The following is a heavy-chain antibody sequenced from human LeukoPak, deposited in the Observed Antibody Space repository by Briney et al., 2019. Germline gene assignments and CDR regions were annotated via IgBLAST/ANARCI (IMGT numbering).Heavy chain of an antibody. D-gene: IGHD3-10*01. Sequence: GASVKVSCKASGYTFTGYYMHWVRQAPGQGLEWVGWINPNSGGTNYAQKFQGRVTMTRNTSISTAYMELSRLRSDDTAVYYCATESTGGYFDYWGQGTLVTVSS. CDR1: GYTFTGYY. CDR3: ATESTGGYFDY. CDR2: INPNSGGT. J-gene: IGHJ4*02. V-gene: IGHV1-2*02.